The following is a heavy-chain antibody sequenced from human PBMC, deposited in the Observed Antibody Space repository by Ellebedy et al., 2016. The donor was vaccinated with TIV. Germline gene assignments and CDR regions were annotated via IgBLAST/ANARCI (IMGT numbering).Heavy chain of an antibody. CDR3: ARERGYSYGPVFDY. CDR2: IDASGGT. V-gene: IGHV3-23*01. CDR1: GFSLTNYA. Sequence: GESLKISXVVSGFSLTNYAVSWVRQGPGKGPEWVSAIDASGGTHYPDTVRGRFTVSRDNSKDTLYLHMNSLRADDTAVYYCARERGYSYGPVFDYWGQGTLVTVSS. J-gene: IGHJ4*02. D-gene: IGHD5-18*01.